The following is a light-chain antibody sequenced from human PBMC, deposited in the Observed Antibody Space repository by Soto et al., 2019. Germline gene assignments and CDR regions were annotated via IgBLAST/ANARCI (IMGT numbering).Light chain of an antibody. V-gene: IGLV7-46*01. CDR2: DTS. CDR3: LVSYSRAVL. Sequence: QTVVTQEPSLTVSPGGTVTLTCGSNTGAVTSGHYPYWFQQKPGQAPRTLIYDTSNKHSWSPARFSGSLLGGKAALTLSGAQPEDEADYYCLVSYSRAVLFCGGTKVTVL. CDR1: TGAVTSGHY. J-gene: IGLJ2*01.